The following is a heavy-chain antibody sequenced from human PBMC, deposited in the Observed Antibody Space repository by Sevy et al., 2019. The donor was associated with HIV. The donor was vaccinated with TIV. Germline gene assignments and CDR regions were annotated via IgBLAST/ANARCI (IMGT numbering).Heavy chain of an antibody. D-gene: IGHD3-9*01. CDR2: ISSSSSYI. CDR1: GFTFSSYS. J-gene: IGHJ4*02. V-gene: IGHV3-21*01. CDR3: ARDNSELAYYDILTGYDNGILIDY. Sequence: GGSLRLSCAASGFTFSSYSMNWVRQAPGKGLEWVSSISSSSSYIYYADSVKGRFTISRDNAKNSLYLQMNSLRSEDTAVYYCARDNSELAYYDILTGYDNGILIDYWGQGTLVTVSS.